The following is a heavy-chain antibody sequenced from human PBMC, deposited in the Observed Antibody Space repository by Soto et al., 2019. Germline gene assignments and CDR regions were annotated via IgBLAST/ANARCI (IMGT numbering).Heavy chain of an antibody. CDR1: GFTFSDYY. CDR2: VSSSGSTR. CDR3: ARGGFGEFSYYFALDV. D-gene: IGHD3-10*01. V-gene: IGHV3-11*01. J-gene: IGHJ6*02. Sequence: GSLRLSCAASGFTFSDYYMSWVRQAPGKGLEWISYVSSSGSTRYYAVSVKGRFTMSRDNAQNSLSLQIHSLRAEDTAVYFCARGGFGEFSYYFALDVWGQGTTVTVSS.